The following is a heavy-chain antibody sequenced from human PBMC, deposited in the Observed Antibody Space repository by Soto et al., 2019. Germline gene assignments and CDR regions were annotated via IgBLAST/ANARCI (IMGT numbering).Heavy chain of an antibody. D-gene: IGHD6-13*01. CDR2: IYYSGST. Sequence: PSETLSLTCTVSGGSISSGGYYWSWIRQHPGKGLEWIGYIYYSGSTNYNPSLKSRVTISVDTSKNQFSLKLSSVTAADTAVYYCARVLTWRQQLVYYYYGMDVWGQGTTVTVSS. V-gene: IGHV4-31*03. CDR3: ARVLTWRQQLVYYYYGMDV. CDR1: GGSISSGGYY. J-gene: IGHJ6*02.